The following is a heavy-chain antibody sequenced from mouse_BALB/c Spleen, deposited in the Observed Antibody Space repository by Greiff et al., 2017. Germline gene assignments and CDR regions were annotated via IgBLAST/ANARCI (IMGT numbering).Heavy chain of an antibody. J-gene: IGHJ3*01. CDR3: ARPLLWGFAY. D-gene: IGHD2-10*01. CDR1: GYSITSDYA. V-gene: IGHV3-2*02. Sequence: EVHLVESGPGLVKPSQSLSLTCTVTGYSITSDYAWNWIRQFPGNKLEWMGYISYSGSTSYNPSLKSRISITRDTSKNQFFLQLNSVTTEDTATYYCARPLLWGFAYWGQGTLVTVSA. CDR2: ISYSGST.